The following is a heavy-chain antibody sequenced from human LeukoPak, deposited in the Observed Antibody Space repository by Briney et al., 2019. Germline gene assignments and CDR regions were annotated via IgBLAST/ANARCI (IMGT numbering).Heavy chain of an antibody. CDR1: GYTFTSYE. V-gene: IGHV1-8*01. Sequence: GASVKVSCKASGYTFTSYEINWVRQATGHGLEWMGWMNANSCNTGYAQKFQGRGTMTRNTSISTAYMELSSLRSEDTAVYYCARGGGVVVTAWYYYYYYMDVWGKGTTVTISS. D-gene: IGHD2-21*02. CDR2: MNANSCNT. CDR3: ARGGGVVVTAWYYYYYYMDV. J-gene: IGHJ6*03.